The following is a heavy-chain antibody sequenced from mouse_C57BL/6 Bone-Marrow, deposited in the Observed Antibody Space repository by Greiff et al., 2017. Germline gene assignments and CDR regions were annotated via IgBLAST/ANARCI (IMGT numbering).Heavy chain of an antibody. CDR2: IDPETGGT. Sequence: VQLQQSGAELVRPGASVTLSCKASGYTFTDYEMHWVKQTPVHGLEWIGAIDPETGGTAYNQKFKGKAILTADKSSSTAYMELRSLTSEDSAVYYCTRWDYGSSYDYFDYGGQGTTLTVSS. D-gene: IGHD1-1*01. V-gene: IGHV1-15*01. J-gene: IGHJ2*01. CDR1: GYTFTDYE. CDR3: TRWDYGSSYDYFDY.